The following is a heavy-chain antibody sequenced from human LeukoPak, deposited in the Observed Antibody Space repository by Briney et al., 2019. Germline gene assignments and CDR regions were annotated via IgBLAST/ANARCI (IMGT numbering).Heavy chain of an antibody. D-gene: IGHD2-21*01. CDR2: INHSGST. V-gene: IGHV4-34*01. J-gene: IGHJ4*02. Sequence: SETLSLTCAVYGGSFSGYYWSWIRQPPGKGLEWIGEINHSGSTNYNPSLKSRVTISVDTSKNQFSLKLSSVTAADRAVYYCARGLCGGECYTLWGTRRPPPYYFDYWGQGTLVTVSS. CDR1: GGSFSGYY. CDR3: ARGLCGGECYTLWGTRRPPPYYFDY.